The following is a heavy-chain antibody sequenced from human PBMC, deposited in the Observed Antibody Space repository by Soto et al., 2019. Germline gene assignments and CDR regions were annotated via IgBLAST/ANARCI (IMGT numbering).Heavy chain of an antibody. D-gene: IGHD3-22*01. CDR2: INSDGSST. J-gene: IGHJ4*02. V-gene: IGHV3-74*01. CDR1: GFSFSSYW. Sequence: PGGSLRLSCAASGFSFSSYWMHWVRQAPGKGLVWVSRINSDGSSTSYADSVKGRFTISRDNAKNTLYLQMNSLRAEDTAVYYCAGPATVRDYYDSSGYYSSQFDYWGRGTLVTVSS. CDR3: AGPATVRDYYDSSGYYSSQFDY.